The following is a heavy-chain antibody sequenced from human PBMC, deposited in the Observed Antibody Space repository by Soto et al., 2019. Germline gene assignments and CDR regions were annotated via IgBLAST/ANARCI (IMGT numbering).Heavy chain of an antibody. D-gene: IGHD2-15*01. CDR1: GFTFSSYA. Sequence: EVQLLESGGGLVQPGGSLRLSCAASGFTFSSYAMSWVRQAPGKGMEWVAAISGSGGSTYYADSVKGRFTISRENSKNTLYLQMNILRAEDAAVYYCAKDLVGSNADYYDYWGQGTLVTVSS. CDR2: ISGSGGST. V-gene: IGHV3-23*01. CDR3: AKDLVGSNADYYDY. J-gene: IGHJ4*02.